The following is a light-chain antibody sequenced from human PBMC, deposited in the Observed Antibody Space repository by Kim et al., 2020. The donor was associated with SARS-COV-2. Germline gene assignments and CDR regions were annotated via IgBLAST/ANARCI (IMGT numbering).Light chain of an antibody. J-gene: IGLJ1*01. CDR2: EVT. Sequence: QSVTIACTGTRGDIRAYDSVSWFQQHAGKAPKLMIYEVTKRPSGVPDRFSVSKSGNMASLTVSGLQPDDEADYYCSSFAGYNNFVFGTGTKVTVL. CDR3: SSFAGYNNFV. V-gene: IGLV2-8*01. CDR1: RGDIRAYDS.